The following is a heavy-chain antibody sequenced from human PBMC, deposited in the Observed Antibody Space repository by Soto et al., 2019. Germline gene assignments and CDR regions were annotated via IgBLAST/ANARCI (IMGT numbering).Heavy chain of an antibody. D-gene: IGHD3-3*01. V-gene: IGHV1-46*03. CDR3: AAQSPHYDFWSGYPGEDYMDV. CDR1: GYTFTSYC. CDR2: INPSGGST. Sequence: ASVKVSCKASGYTFTSYCMHWVRQAPGQGLEWMGIINPSGGSTSYAQKFQGRVTMTRDTSTSTVYMELSSLRSEDTAVYYCAAQSPHYDFWSGYPGEDYMDVWGKGTTVTVS. J-gene: IGHJ6*03.